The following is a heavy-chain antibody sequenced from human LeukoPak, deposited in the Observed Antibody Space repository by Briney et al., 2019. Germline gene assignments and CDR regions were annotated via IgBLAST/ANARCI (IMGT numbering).Heavy chain of an antibody. D-gene: IGHD2-2*01. CDR3: ARECSSTSCYPGFDY. V-gene: IGHV5-51*01. J-gene: IGHJ4*02. CDR1: GYSFTSYW. CDR2: IYPGDSDT. Sequence: GESLKISCKGSGYSFTSYWIGWVRQMPGKGLEWMGIIYPGDSDTRYSPSFQGQVTISADKSISTAYLQRNSLKASDTAMYYCARECSSTSCYPGFDYWGQGTLVTVSS.